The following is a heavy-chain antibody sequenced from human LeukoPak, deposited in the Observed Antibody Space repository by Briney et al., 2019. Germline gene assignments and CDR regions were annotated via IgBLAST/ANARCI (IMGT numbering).Heavy chain of an antibody. D-gene: IGHD3-10*01. CDR2: IKQEGNEK. CDR3: ARDGYYGLGTDYYGMDV. Sequence: GGSLTLSCAASGFPFSNYWMSWVRQAPRKGLGWVANIKQEGNEKYYVVSVKGRFTISRDNAGNSLHLQMNSLRAEDTAVYYCARDGYYGLGTDYYGMDVWGQGTTVTASS. J-gene: IGHJ6*02. V-gene: IGHV3-7*05. CDR1: GFPFSNYW.